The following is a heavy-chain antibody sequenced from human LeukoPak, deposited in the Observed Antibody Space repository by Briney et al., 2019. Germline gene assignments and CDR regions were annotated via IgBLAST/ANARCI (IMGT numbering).Heavy chain of an antibody. CDR3: ARDLVGRGDPLLDV. CDR1: GYTFTSYG. CDR2: ISAYNGNT. Sequence: ASVKVSCKASGYTFTSYGISWVRQAPGQGLEWMGWISAYNGNTNSAQKLQGRVTMTTDTSTSTAYMELRSLRSDDTAVYYCARDLVGRGDPLLDVWGKGTTVTVSS. V-gene: IGHV1-18*01. D-gene: IGHD4-17*01. J-gene: IGHJ6*04.